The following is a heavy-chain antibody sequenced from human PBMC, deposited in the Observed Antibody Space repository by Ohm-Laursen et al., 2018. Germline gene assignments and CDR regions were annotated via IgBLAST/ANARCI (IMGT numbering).Heavy chain of an antibody. CDR2: GRGKSRSYTT. CDR1: GFSFSDHH. CDR3: ARDWELAFDY. J-gene: IGHJ4*02. Sequence: SLRLSCSASGFSFSDHHMDWVRQAPGKGLEWLGRGRGKSRSYTTEYAASVKGRFTISRDDSSNSLFLQMNSLRAEDTAVYYCARDWELAFDYWGQGTLVTVS. D-gene: IGHD1-26*01. V-gene: IGHV3-72*01.